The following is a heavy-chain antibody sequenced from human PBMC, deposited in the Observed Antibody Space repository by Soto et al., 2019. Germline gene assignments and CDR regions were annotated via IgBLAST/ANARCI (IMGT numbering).Heavy chain of an antibody. Sequence: QITLKESGPTLVKPTQTLTLTCTFSGFSLSTSGVGVGWIRQPPGKALEWLALIYWDDDKRYSPSLKSRLTTTKDPSKNQGVLKTTSRGPGDTDTFYCLIAPGGLYGMALWGQGTPVPVPS. V-gene: IGHV2-5*02. CDR1: GFSLSTSGVG. CDR3: LIAPGGLYGMAL. CDR2: IYWDDDK. J-gene: IGHJ6*02. D-gene: IGHD3-16*01.